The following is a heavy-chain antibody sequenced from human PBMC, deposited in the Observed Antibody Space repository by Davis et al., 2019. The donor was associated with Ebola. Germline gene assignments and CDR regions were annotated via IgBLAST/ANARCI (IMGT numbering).Heavy chain of an antibody. V-gene: IGHV4-59*03. Sequence: PSETLSLTCTVSGVSISRHYWSWIRQPPGKRLEWIGSIFYTGSAYYNSSLASRATISVDTSTNQSSLKLTSVTAADTAMYYCSERGSSVWGQGALVTVSS. CDR2: IFYTGSA. CDR1: GVSISRHY. J-gene: IGHJ1*01. D-gene: IGHD3-10*01. CDR3: SERGSSV.